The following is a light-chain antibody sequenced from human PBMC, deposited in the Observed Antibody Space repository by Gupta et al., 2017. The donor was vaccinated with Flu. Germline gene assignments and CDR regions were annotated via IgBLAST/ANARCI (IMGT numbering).Light chain of an antibody. CDR2: AAS. CDR3: QKDNSAPWT. J-gene: IGKJ1*01. V-gene: IGKV1-27*01. Sequence: PSSLSASVGDRVTITCRASQGISNFLAWYQQKPGKVPKLLIYAASTLQSGVPSRFSGSGSGTDFTLTISSLQPEDVATYYCQKDNSAPWTFGQGTNVEIK. CDR1: QGISNF.